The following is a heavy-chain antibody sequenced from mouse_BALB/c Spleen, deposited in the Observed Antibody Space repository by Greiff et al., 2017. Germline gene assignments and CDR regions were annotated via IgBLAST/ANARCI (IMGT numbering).Heavy chain of an antibody. V-gene: IGHV1S81*02. CDR2: INPSNGGT. J-gene: IGHJ4*01. Sequence: QVQLQQSGAELVKPGASVKLSCKASGYTFTSYYMYWVKQRPGQGLEWIGEINPSNGGTNFNEKFKSKATLTVDKSSSTAYMQLSSLTSEDSAVYYCTRSDGKPFGYAMDYWGQGTSVTVSS. CDR1: GYTFTSYY. CDR3: TRSDGKPFGYAMDY. D-gene: IGHD2-1*01.